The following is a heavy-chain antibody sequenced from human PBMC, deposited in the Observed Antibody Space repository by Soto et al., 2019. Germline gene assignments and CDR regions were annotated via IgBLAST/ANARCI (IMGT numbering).Heavy chain of an antibody. CDR1: RFTFSNAW. CDR3: TTDMDSGSYYYYYGMDV. D-gene: IGHD1-26*01. J-gene: IGHJ6*02. V-gene: IGHV3-15*01. CDR2: IKSKTDGGTT. Sequence: EVQLVESGGGLVKPGGSLRLSCAASRFTFSNAWMSWVRQAPGKGLEWVGRIKSKTDGGTTDYAAPVKGRFTISRDDSKNTLYLQMNSLKTEDTAVYYCTTDMDSGSYYYYYGMDVWGQGTTVTVSS.